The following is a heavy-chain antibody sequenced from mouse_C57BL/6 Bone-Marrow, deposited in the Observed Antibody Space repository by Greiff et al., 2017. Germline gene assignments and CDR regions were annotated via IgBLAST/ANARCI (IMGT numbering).Heavy chain of an antibody. V-gene: IGHV1-7*01. Sequence: VQLQQSGAELAKPGASVKLSCKASGYTFTSYWMHWVKQRPGQGLEWIGYINPSSGYTKYNQKFKDKATLTADKFSSTAYMQLSSLTYEDSAVYYCARDWAWFAYWGQGTLVTVSA. CDR3: ARDWAWFAY. CDR2: INPSSGYT. D-gene: IGHD4-1*01. J-gene: IGHJ3*01. CDR1: GYTFTSYW.